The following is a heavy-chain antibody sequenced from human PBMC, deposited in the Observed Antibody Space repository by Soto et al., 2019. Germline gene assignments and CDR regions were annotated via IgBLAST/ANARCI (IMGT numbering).Heavy chain of an antibody. J-gene: IGHJ4*01. Sequence: PSETLSLTCTVSGDSSRRTYWSWSPQSPRKGREWIGYMYFRGTTNYNPSLQNRVTISLDTSKSQSSLNLTSVTAADTAVYYCAKTPCGLSLGTVLHYFDSWGHGTMVPLAS. CDR1: GDSSRRTY. D-gene: IGHD7-27*01. V-gene: IGHV4-59*01. CDR2: MYFRGTT. CDR3: AKTPCGLSLGTVLHYFDS.